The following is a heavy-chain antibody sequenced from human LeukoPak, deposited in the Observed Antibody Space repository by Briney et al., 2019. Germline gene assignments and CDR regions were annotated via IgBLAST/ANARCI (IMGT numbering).Heavy chain of an antibody. J-gene: IGHJ4*02. V-gene: IGHV3-30*18. D-gene: IGHD6-19*01. CDR1: GFTFSSYG. CDR2: ISYDGTNK. CDR3: AKPSVAGPIDY. Sequence: GGSLRLSCAASGFTFSSYGMHWVRQAPGKGLEWVAVISYDGTNKYYADSVKGRFTISRDTSKNTLYLQMNSLRAEDTAVYYCAKPSVAGPIDYWGQGTLVTLSS.